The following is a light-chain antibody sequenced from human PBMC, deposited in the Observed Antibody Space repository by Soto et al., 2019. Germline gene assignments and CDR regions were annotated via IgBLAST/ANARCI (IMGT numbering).Light chain of an antibody. Sequence: QSALTQPASVSGSPGQSITISCTGISGDVGTYDLVSWYQHHPGAAPKLLVYETTRRPSGISNRFSGSKSGNTASLTISGLQAEDEDAYYYCFFAGSNSWVFGGGTKVTVL. CDR3: CFFAGSNSWV. V-gene: IGLV2-23*01. J-gene: IGLJ3*02. CDR1: SGDVGTYDL. CDR2: ETT.